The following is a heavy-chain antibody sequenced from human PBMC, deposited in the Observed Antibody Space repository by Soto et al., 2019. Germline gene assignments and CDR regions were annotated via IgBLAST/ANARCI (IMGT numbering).Heavy chain of an antibody. V-gene: IGHV3-23*01. D-gene: IGHD3-3*01. CDR3: AKAGPLGIFGVARFDY. Sequence: GGSLRLSCAASGFTFISYAMSWVLQPPGKGLEWVSAISGTGGSTYYADPVKGRFTISRDNSKNTLYLQMNSLRAEDTAVYFCAKAGPLGIFGVARFDYWGQGTLVTVSS. J-gene: IGHJ4*02. CDR2: ISGTGGST. CDR1: GFTFISYA.